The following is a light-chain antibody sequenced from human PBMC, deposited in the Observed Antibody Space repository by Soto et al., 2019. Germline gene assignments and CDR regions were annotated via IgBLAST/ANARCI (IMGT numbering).Light chain of an antibody. J-gene: IGKJ4*01. CDR3: QQYGSSLALT. V-gene: IGKV3-20*01. CDR2: GAS. Sequence: EIVLTQSPGTLSLSPGERATLSCRASQSVSSSYLAWYQQKPGQAPRLLIYGASSRATGIPDRFSGSGSGTDFTLTISRLEPEDFAVDYCQQYGSSLALTFGGWTKVEIK. CDR1: QSVSSSY.